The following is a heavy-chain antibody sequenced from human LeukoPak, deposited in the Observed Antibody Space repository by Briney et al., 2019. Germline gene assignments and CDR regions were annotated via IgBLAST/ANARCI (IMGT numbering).Heavy chain of an antibody. Sequence: GGSLRLSCAASGFTFSSYSMNWVRQAPGKGLEWVPSISSSSSYIYYADSVKGRFTISRDNAKNSLYLQMNSLRAEDTAVYYCARDHIMYGSGSYYPDYWGQGTLVTVSS. CDR1: GFTFSSYS. CDR3: ARDHIMYGSGSYYPDY. D-gene: IGHD3-10*01. V-gene: IGHV3-21*01. CDR2: ISSSSSYI. J-gene: IGHJ4*02.